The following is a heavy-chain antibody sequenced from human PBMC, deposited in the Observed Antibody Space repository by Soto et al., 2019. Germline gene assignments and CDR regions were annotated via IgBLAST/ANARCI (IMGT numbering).Heavy chain of an antibody. J-gene: IGHJ3*02. D-gene: IGHD3-16*01. CDR2: INPNSGGT. CDR1: GYTFTGYY. CDR3: ALTRLSKDDAFDI. V-gene: IGHV1-2*04. Sequence: GASVKVSCKASGYTFTGYYMHWVRQAPGQGLEWMGWINPNSGGTNYAQKFQGWVTMTGDTSISTAYMELSRLRSDDTAVYYCALTRLSKDDAFDIWGQGTMVTVSS.